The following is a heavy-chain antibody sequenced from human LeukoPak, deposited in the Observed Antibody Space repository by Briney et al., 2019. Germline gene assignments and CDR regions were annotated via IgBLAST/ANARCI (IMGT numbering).Heavy chain of an antibody. D-gene: IGHD2-21*02. CDR2: IKSKTDGGTT. J-gene: IGHJ4*02. V-gene: IGHV3-15*01. CDR3: TTDLVAVTAIGNY. CDR1: GFTFSNAG. Sequence: PGGSLRLSCAASGFTFSNAGMSWVRQAPGKGLEWVGRIKSKTDGGTTDYAAPVKGRFTISRDDPKDSVYLQMNSLKTEGTAVYYCTTDLVAVTAIGNYWGQGTLVTVSS.